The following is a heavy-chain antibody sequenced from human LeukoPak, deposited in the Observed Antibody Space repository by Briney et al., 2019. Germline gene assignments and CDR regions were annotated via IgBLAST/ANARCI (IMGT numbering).Heavy chain of an antibody. J-gene: IGHJ4*02. D-gene: IGHD6-13*01. CDR1: GGSISSYSYH. CDR2: IYYSGSM. V-gene: IGHV4-39*07. Sequence: KTSETLSLTCTVSGGSISSYSYHWGWIRQPPGKGLEWIGSIYYSGSMYYNPSLKSRVTISVDTSKNQFSLKLSSVTAADTAVYYCARGSKAAPGTFDYWGQRTLVTVSS. CDR3: ARGSKAAPGTFDY.